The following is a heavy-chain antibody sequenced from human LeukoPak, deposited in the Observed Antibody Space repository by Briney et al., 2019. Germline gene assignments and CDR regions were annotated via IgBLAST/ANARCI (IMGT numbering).Heavy chain of an antibody. CDR1: GGSITSSSYY. V-gene: IGHV4-39*07. J-gene: IGHJ5*02. Sequence: PSETLSLTCTVSGGSITSSSYYWGWIRQPPGKGLDWIGSMSHTGMTYYNPSLESRLTISAGMSKNQFSLKLTSVTAADTAVYYCVRSGGSYAYNWYEIWDQGTLVTVSS. CDR2: MSHTGMT. D-gene: IGHD3-16*01. CDR3: VRSGGSYAYNWYEI.